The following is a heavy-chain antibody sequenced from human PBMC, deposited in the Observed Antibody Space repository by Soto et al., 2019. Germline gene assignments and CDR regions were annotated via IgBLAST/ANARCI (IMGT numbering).Heavy chain of an antibody. D-gene: IGHD3-3*01. J-gene: IGHJ4*02. V-gene: IGHV3-49*03. CDR3: TRAKWYYDFWRGYHDY. CDR2: IRSKAYGGTT. CDR1: GFTFGDYA. Sequence: GGSLRLSCTASGFTFGDYAMSWFRQAPGKGLEWVGFIRSKAYGGTTEYAASVKGRFTISRDDSKSIAYLQMNSLKTEDTAVYYCTRAKWYYDFWRGYHDYWGQGTLVTVSS.